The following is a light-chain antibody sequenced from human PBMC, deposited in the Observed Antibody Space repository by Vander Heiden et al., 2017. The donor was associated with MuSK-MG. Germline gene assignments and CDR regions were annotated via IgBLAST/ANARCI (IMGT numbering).Light chain of an antibody. J-gene: IGLJ2*01. CDR2: EVS. CDR1: SSDVGGYNY. Sequence: HSALTQPPSASGSPGQSVTTSCTGTSSDVGGYNYVSWYQQHPGKAPKLMIYEVSKRPSGVPDRFSGSKSGNTASLTVYGLQAEDEADYYCSSYAGSNSVVFGGGTKLTVL. CDR3: SSYAGSNSVV. V-gene: IGLV2-8*01.